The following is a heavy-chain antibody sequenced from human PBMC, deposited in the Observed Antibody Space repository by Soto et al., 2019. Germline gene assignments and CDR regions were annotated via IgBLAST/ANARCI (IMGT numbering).Heavy chain of an antibody. Sequence: QVQLVQSGTEVKKPGSSVKVSCQAAGGSFTSYAFAWVRQAPGQGLEWVGGIIPIFGTPNYAQKFQGRVTINADRSTITVYLELTGLTSEDTAVSFCARDPRPQFSNWDSDVLLDTWGQGTLVIVSS. V-gene: IGHV1-69*06. J-gene: IGHJ5*02. CDR2: IIPIFGTP. CDR3: ARDPRPQFSNWDSDVLLDT. CDR1: GGSFTSYA. D-gene: IGHD6-13*01.